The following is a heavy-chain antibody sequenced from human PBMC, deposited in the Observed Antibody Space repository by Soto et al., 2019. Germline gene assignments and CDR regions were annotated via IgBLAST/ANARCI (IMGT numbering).Heavy chain of an antibody. D-gene: IGHD6-13*01. V-gene: IGHV1-2*02. CDR2: INANSGGT. CDR1: GYTFTDYY. J-gene: IGHJ4*02. CDR3: ASGASSNWPDF. Sequence: SVKVSCKASGYTFTDYYMHRVGQAPGQGLEWMGWINANSGGTNYPQKFQGRVSLTRDTSISTVYMELSSLRSDDTAVYYCASGASSNWPDFWGRGTLVTVSS.